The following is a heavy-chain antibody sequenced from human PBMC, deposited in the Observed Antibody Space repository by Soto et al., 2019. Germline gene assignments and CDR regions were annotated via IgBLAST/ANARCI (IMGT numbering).Heavy chain of an antibody. CDR3: AKDYGQQPRGFFDY. D-gene: IGHD6-13*01. CDR1: GFTFSNFA. Sequence: GGSLRLSCVASGFTFSNFAMSWVRQAPGKGLEWVSGIGSGGDRIYYADSVKGRFTISRDNSKNTLYLQMSSLRAEDTAVYYCAKDYGQQPRGFFDYWGQETLVTVSS. V-gene: IGHV3-23*01. J-gene: IGHJ4*02. CDR2: IGSGGDRI.